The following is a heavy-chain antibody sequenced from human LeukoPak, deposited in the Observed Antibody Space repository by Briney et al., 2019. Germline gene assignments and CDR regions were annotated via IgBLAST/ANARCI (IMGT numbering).Heavy chain of an antibody. Sequence: GGSLRLSCVASGFIFSNNYMSWVRQAPGKGLEWVAVIWYDGSNKYYADSVKGRFTIPRDNSKNTLYLQMSSLRAEDTAVYSCARDETTGVLHFDYWGQGTLVTVSS. D-gene: IGHD4-11*01. J-gene: IGHJ4*02. V-gene: IGHV3-33*08. CDR3: ARDETTGVLHFDY. CDR1: GFIFSNNY. CDR2: IWYDGSNK.